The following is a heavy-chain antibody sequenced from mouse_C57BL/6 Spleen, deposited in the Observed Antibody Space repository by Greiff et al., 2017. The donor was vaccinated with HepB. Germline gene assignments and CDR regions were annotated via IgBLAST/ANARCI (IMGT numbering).Heavy chain of an antibody. CDR1: GFTFSDYY. Sequence: EVKLMESEGGLVQPGSSMKLSCTASGFTFSDYYMAWVRQVPEKGLEWVANINYDGSSTYYLDSLKSRFIISRDNAKNILYLQMSSLKSEDTATYYCARDGDQLGLDYWGQGTTLTVSS. J-gene: IGHJ2*01. V-gene: IGHV5-16*01. D-gene: IGHD4-1*02. CDR3: ARDGDQLGLDY. CDR2: INYDGSST.